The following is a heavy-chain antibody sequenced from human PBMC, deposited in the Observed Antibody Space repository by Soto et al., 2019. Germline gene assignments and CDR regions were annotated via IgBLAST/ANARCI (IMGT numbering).Heavy chain of an antibody. CDR1: GFTFSSYG. CDR2: IWYDGSNK. V-gene: IGHV3-33*01. D-gene: IGHD2-8*01. Sequence: QVQLVESGGGVVQPGRSLRLSCAASGFTFSSYGMHWVRQAPGKGLEWVAVIWYDGSNKYYADSVKGRFTISRDNSKNTLYLQMNSLRAEDTAVYYCARAGYCTNGVCYSTWLDPWGQGTLVTVSS. CDR3: ARAGYCTNGVCYSTWLDP. J-gene: IGHJ5*02.